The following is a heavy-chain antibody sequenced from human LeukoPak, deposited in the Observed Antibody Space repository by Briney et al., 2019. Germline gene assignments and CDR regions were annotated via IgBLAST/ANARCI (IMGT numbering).Heavy chain of an antibody. CDR1: GYRFTNSW. V-gene: IGHV5-51*01. CDR2: VYPGDSDT. CDR3: ATALPRSGWGGGCDY. J-gene: IGHJ4*02. Sequence: GESLKISCKGSGYRFTNSWHAWVRQMPGKGLEWMGMVYPGDSDTRYSPSFQGQVTISADKSINTAYLQWSTLKASDTAMYYCATALPRSGWGGGCDYWGQGTLVTVSS. D-gene: IGHD6-19*01.